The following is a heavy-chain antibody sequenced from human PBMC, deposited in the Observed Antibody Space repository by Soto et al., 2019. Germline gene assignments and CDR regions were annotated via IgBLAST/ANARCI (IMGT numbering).Heavy chain of an antibody. V-gene: IGHV3-21*01. CDR2: ISGSGSYI. CDR3: GRDYYYDRSGYSPLDY. CDR1: GFTFNSYS. D-gene: IGHD3-22*01. Sequence: EVHLVESGGGLVKPGGSLRLSCAASGFTFNSYSMNWVRQAPGKGLEWVSSISGSGSYISYEDSVKGRFTISRDNTKNSQDLQMNSLRAEDTAVYYCGRDYYYDRSGYSPLDYWGQGTLVTVSS. J-gene: IGHJ4*02.